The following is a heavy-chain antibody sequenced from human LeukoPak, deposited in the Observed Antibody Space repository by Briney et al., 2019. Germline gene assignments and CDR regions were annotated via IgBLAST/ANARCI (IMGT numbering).Heavy chain of an antibody. V-gene: IGHV4-59*01. J-gene: IGHJ3*02. CDR3: ARGGIAVADDAFDI. D-gene: IGHD6-19*01. Sequence: SETLSLTCTVSGGSISSYYWSWIRQPPGKGLEWIGYIYYSGSTNYNPSLKSRVTISVDTSKNQFSLKLSTVTAADTAVYYCARGGIAVADDAFDIWGQGTMVTVSS. CDR1: GGSISSYY. CDR2: IYYSGST.